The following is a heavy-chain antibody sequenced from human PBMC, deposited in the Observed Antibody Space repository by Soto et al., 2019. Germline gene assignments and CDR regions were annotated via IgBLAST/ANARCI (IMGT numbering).Heavy chain of an antibody. CDR3: ARGGYCTTTSCPLGYFDY. V-gene: IGHV1-18*01. Sequence: QVQPVQSGAEVKKPGASVKVSCKASGYTFTSYGMTWVRQAPGQGLEWMGWISADNGNTNSAQKLQGRVTMTTDTSTSTVYMELRGLRSDDTAVYYCARGGYCTTTSCPLGYFDYWGQGALVTVSS. D-gene: IGHD2-2*01. CDR1: GYTFTSYG. CDR2: ISADNGNT. J-gene: IGHJ4*02.